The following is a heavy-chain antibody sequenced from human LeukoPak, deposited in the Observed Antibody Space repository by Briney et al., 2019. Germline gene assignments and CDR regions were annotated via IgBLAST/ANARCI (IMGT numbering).Heavy chain of an antibody. V-gene: IGHV1-18*01. D-gene: IGHD1-14*01. CDR2: ISAYNGNT. Sequence: AASVKVSCKASGYTFTSFRISWVRQAPGQGLEWMGWISAYNGNTNYAQKLQGRVTMTTDTSTSIAYMEVRSLRSDDTAVYYCARIATSITVAGSPPGAFDYWGQGTLVTVSS. CDR1: GYTFTSFR. J-gene: IGHJ4*02. CDR3: ARIATSITVAGSPPGAFDY.